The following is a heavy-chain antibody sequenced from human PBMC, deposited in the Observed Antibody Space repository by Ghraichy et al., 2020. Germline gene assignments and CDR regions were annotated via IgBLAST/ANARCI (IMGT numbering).Heavy chain of an antibody. V-gene: IGHV4-34*01. Sequence: SETLSLTCAVYGGSFSGYYWSWIRQPPGKGLEWIGEINHSGSTNYNPSLKSRVTISVDTSKNQFSLKLSSVTAADTAVYYCARDYSYDSSGYYYPGDYYYYGMDVWGQGTTVTVSS. CDR1: GGSFSGYY. CDR3: ARDYSYDSSGYYYPGDYYYYGMDV. D-gene: IGHD3-22*01. CDR2: INHSGST. J-gene: IGHJ6*02.